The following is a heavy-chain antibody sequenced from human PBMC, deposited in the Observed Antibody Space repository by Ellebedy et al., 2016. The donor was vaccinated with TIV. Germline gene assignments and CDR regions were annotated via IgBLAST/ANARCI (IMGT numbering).Heavy chain of an antibody. CDR2: IYTDDST. D-gene: IGHD4-17*01. CDR1: KFTVSYNY. Sequence: GGSLRLSCAASKFTVSYNYMNWVRQAPGKGPEWVSGIYTDDSTYYADSVKGRFTISRDDSKNTVYLQMNSLKTEDTAVYYCATGVFVTTWDYWGQGALVTVSS. V-gene: IGHV3-66*01. CDR3: ATGVFVTTWDY. J-gene: IGHJ4*02.